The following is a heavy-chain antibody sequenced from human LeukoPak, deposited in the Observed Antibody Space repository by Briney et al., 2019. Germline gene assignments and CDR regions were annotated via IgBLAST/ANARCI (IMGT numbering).Heavy chain of an antibody. CDR1: GGSINYFY. Sequence: PSETLSLTCTVSGGSINYFYGSWIRQPPGKGLEWIGYIYYSGSANYNPSLKSRVTISVDTSKNQFSLKLSSVTAADTAVYYCARNYYDSSGYYIEAFDIWGQGTMVTVSS. CDR3: ARNYYDSSGYYIEAFDI. J-gene: IGHJ3*02. V-gene: IGHV4-59*08. CDR2: IYYSGSA. D-gene: IGHD3-22*01.